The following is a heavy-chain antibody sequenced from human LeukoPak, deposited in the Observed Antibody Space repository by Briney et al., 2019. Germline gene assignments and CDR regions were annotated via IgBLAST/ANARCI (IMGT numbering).Heavy chain of an antibody. D-gene: IGHD2-15*01. CDR1: GYRFTSYW. CDR2: IYLGDSDT. Sequence: GGSLEISCKGSGYRFTSYWIGWVRPMPGKGLEWMGIIYLGDSDTRYSPSFQGQVTISADKSISTAYLQWSSLKASDTAMYYCARRGMVLPLDYWGQGTLVTVSS. CDR3: ARRGMVLPLDY. J-gene: IGHJ4*02. V-gene: IGHV5-51*01.